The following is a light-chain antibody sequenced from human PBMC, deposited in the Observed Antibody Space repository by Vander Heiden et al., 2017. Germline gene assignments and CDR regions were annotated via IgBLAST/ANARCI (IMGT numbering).Light chain of an antibody. CDR3: QQYKNWPLT. Sequence: DIVMTQSPATLSVSPGERATVSCRASQSVSGTVAWYQQRPGQTPRLLIYGASTRATGIPARFSGSGSGTEFTLTISSLQSEDFAVYYCQQYKNWPLTFGGGTKVEI. J-gene: IGKJ4*01. V-gene: IGKV3D-15*01. CDR2: GAS. CDR1: QSVSGT.